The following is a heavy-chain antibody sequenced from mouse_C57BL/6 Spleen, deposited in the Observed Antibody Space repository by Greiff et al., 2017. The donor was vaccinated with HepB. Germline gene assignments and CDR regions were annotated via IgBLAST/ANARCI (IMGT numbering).Heavy chain of an antibody. V-gene: IGHV5-17*01. CDR2: ISSGSSTI. CDR1: GFTFSDYG. J-gene: IGHJ3*01. CDR3: ARTRTSWFAY. Sequence: EVMLVESGGGLVKPGGSLKLSCAASGFTFSDYGMHWVRQAPEKGLEWVAYISSGSSTIYYADTVKGRFTISRDNAKNTLFLQMTSLRSEDTAMYYCARTRTSWFAYWGQGTLVTVSA.